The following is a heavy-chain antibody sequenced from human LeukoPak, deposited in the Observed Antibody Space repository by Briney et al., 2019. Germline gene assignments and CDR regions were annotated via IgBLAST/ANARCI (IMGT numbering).Heavy chain of an antibody. CDR3: ARGVTGTVPRFDP. CDR1: GYSFTSYW. Sequence: GESLQISCKGPGYSFTSYWIGWVRQLPGKGLEWMGIIYPGDSDIRYSPSFQGQVTISADKSISTAYLQWSSLKASDTAMYYCARGVTGTVPRFDPWGQGTLLTVSS. V-gene: IGHV5-51*01. D-gene: IGHD1-20*01. J-gene: IGHJ5*02. CDR2: IYPGDSDI.